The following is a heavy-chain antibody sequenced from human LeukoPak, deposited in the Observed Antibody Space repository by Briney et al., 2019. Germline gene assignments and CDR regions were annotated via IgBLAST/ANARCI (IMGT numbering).Heavy chain of an antibody. D-gene: IGHD1-1*01. CDR2: INPNSGGT. V-gene: IGHV1-2*06. CDR3: ARDLGGINPFDP. Sequence: GASVKVSCKASGYTFTGYYMHWVRQAPGQGLEWMGRINPNSGGTNYAQKFQGRVTMTRDTSISTAYMELSRLRSDDTAVYYCARDLGGINPFDPWGQGTLVTVSS. J-gene: IGHJ5*02. CDR1: GYTFTGYY.